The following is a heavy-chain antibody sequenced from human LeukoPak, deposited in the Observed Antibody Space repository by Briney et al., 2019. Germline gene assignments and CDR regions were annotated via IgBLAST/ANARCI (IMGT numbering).Heavy chain of an antibody. V-gene: IGHV1-8*01. Sequence: ASVKVSCKASGYTFTSYDINSVRQATGQGLEWMGWMNPNSGNTGYAQKFHGRVSMTRNTSIRTAYMELSRLRFEDTAVYYCATKGPSYGNAFDIWGQGTMVTVSS. CDR1: GYTFTSYD. J-gene: IGHJ3*02. D-gene: IGHD3-10*01. CDR2: MNPNSGNT. CDR3: ATKGPSYGNAFDI.